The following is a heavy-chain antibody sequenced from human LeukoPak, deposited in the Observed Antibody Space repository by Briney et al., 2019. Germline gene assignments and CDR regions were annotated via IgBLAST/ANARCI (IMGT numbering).Heavy chain of an antibody. V-gene: IGHV4-31*03. Sequence: SETLSLTCTVSGGSISSGDFYWSWVRQHPEKGLEWIGYIYYSGTAYYNPSLKSRVTMSVDTSKHQFSLKLDSVTAADTAVYYCARFSNAHGVKFDYWGQGTLVTVSS. D-gene: IGHD2-8*01. CDR3: ARFSNAHGVKFDY. CDR1: GGSISSGDFY. CDR2: IYYSGTA. J-gene: IGHJ4*02.